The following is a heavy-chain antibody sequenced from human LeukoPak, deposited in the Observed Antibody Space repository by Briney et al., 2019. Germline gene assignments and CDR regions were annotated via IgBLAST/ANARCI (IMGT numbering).Heavy chain of an antibody. CDR3: ARAVVYDY. V-gene: IGHV3-11*01. Sequence: GGSLRLSCAASGFSFSDYYMSWIRQAPGKGLEWVGYISNSGGNIVYGDSVKGRFTISRDTAKNSLYLEMNGLRSDDTAVYYCARAVVYDYWGQGTLVTVSS. CDR2: ISNSGGNI. CDR1: GFSFSDYY. D-gene: IGHD2-15*01. J-gene: IGHJ4*02.